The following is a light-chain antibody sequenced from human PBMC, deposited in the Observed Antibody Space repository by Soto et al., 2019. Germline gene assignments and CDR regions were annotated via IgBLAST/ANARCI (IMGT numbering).Light chain of an antibody. CDR2: GAS. CDR1: QSVSNSY. Sequence: ENALTQSPGTLSVSPGERATLLCRASQSVSNSYLAWYQQKPGQAPSLLMYGASSRATGIPDRFSGSGSGTDFTLTISRLEPEDVAVYYCQQYGSSGTFGQGTKVDI. CDR3: QQYGSSGT. J-gene: IGKJ1*01. V-gene: IGKV3-20*01.